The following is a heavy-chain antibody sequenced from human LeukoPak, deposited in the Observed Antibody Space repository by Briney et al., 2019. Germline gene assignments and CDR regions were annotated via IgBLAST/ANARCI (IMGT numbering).Heavy chain of an antibody. CDR2: ISNSGGNT. CDR1: GFTFSDYA. V-gene: IGHV3-23*01. CDR3: AKYRGELFFIFEY. J-gene: IGHJ4*02. Sequence: GGSLRLSCAASGFTFSDYAMSWVRQAPGMGLEWVSAISNSGGNTHYADSVKGRFTISRDNSKNTVHLQMNSLRAEDTAVYYCAKYRGELFFIFEYWGQGNLVTVSS. D-gene: IGHD3-16*01.